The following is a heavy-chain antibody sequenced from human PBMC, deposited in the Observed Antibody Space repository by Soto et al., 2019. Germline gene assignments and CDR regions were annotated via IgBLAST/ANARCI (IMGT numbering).Heavy chain of an antibody. D-gene: IGHD6-19*01. J-gene: IGHJ4*02. CDR3: ARALTVAGYYFDY. CDR1: GCSISSYY. CDR2: INHSGST. Sequence: PSETLSLTCTVSGCSISSYYWSWIRQPPGKGLEWIGEINHSGSTNYNPSLKSRVTISIDTSKNQFSLKLSSVTVADTAVYYCARALTVAGYYFDYWGQGALVTVSS. V-gene: IGHV4-59*01.